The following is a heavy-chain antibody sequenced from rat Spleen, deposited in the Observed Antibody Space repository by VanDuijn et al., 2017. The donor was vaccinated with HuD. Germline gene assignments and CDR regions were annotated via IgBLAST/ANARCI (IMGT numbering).Heavy chain of an antibody. CDR2: ISYDGSST. V-gene: IGHV5-31*01. Sequence: EVQLVESGGGLVQPGRSLKLSCVASGFTFNNHWMTWIRQAPGKGLEWVATISYDGSSTYYRDSVKGRYTISRDNAKSTLYLQMDSLRSEDTATYYCATENYDDGYYHVPFDYWGQGVMVTVSS. J-gene: IGHJ2*01. CDR1: GFTFNNHW. D-gene: IGHD1-12*03. CDR3: ATENYDDGYYHVPFDY.